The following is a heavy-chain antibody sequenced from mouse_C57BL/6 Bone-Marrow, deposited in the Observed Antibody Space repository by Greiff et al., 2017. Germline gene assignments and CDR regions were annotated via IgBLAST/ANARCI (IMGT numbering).Heavy chain of an antibody. CDR3: TRGITTVVAGDY. CDR2: IDPETGGT. D-gene: IGHD1-1*01. J-gene: IGHJ2*01. V-gene: IGHV1-15*01. Sequence: VKLVESGAELVRPGASVTLSCKASGYTFTDYEMHWVKQTPVHGLEWIGAIDPETGGTAYNQKFTGKAILTADKSSSTAYMELRSLTSEDSAVYYCTRGITTVVAGDYWGQGTTLTVSS. CDR1: GYTFTDYE.